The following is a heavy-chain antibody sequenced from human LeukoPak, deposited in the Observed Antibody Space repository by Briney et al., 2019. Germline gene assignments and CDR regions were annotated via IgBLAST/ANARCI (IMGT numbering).Heavy chain of an antibody. CDR3: ARGGGLDV. V-gene: IGHV3-7*03. D-gene: IGHD3-16*01. CDR1: GFTFSSYW. Sequence: GGSRRLSCAASGFTFSSYWMNGARQAPGKGLEWVASINHNGNVNYYVDSVKGRFTISRDNAKNSLYLQMSNLRAEDTAVYFCARGGGLDVWGQGATVTVSS. CDR2: INHNGNVN. J-gene: IGHJ6*02.